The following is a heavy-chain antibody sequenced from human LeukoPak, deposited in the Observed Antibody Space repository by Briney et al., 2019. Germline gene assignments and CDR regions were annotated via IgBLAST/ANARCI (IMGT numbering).Heavy chain of an antibody. D-gene: IGHD2-2*01. V-gene: IGHV3-23*01. J-gene: IGHJ3*02. CDR3: AKEPNTMPRKAFHI. Sequence: GGSLRLSCAASGFTFTSYDMSWVRQAPGKGLEWVSGINNSGGRTFYADSVKGRSTISRDNSKNTLYLEMNSLRAEDTAVYYCAKEPNTMPRKAFHIWGQGTMVTVSS. CDR2: INNSGGRT. CDR1: GFTFTSYD.